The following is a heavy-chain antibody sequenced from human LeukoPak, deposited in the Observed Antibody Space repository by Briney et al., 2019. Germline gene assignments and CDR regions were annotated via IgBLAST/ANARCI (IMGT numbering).Heavy chain of an antibody. D-gene: IGHD3-22*01. Sequence: GASVKVSCKASGYTFTSYAMHWVRQAPGQRLEWMGWINAGNGNTKYSQKFQGRVTITRDTSASTAYMELSSLRSEDTAVYYCARDLRQWYYYDSSGYADAFDIWGQGTMVTVSS. J-gene: IGHJ3*02. V-gene: IGHV1-3*01. CDR2: INAGNGNT. CDR1: GYTFTSYA. CDR3: ARDLRQWYYYDSSGYADAFDI.